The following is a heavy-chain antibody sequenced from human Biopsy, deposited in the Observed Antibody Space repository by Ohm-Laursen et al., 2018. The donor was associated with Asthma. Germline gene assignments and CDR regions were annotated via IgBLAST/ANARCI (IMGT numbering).Heavy chain of an antibody. CDR2: IYYSGST. CDR1: GGSISSYY. D-gene: IGHD3-3*01. Sequence: SETLSLTCPVSGGSISSYYWSWIRQPPGKGLEWIGYIYYSGSTNYNPSLKSRVTISRDTSKNQFSLRLTSVTAADTAVYFCARRITIFGVVQKDHGMDAWGQGTTVIVSS. CDR3: ARRITIFGVVQKDHGMDA. V-gene: IGHV4-59*08. J-gene: IGHJ6*02.